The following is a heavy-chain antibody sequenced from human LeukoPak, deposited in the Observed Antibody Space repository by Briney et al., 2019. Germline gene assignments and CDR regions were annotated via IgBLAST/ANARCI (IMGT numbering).Heavy chain of an antibody. J-gene: IGHJ3*02. CDR1: GGTFSSYA. Sequence: ASVKVSCKASGGTFSSYAISWVRQAPGQGLEWMGGIIPIFGTANYAQKFQGRVTITADESTSTAYVELSSLRSEDTAVYYCASGYDSSGYYALNGAFDIWGQGTMVTVSS. CDR2: IIPIFGTA. CDR3: ASGYDSSGYYALNGAFDI. V-gene: IGHV1-69*13. D-gene: IGHD3-22*01.